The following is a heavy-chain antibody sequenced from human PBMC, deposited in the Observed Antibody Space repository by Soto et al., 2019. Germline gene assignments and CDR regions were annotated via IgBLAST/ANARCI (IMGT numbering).Heavy chain of an antibody. CDR1: GFTFSHYA. Sequence: GGSLRLSCVASGFTFSHYAMYWVRQAPGKGLEWVALISFDGSSEYYADSVKGRFTISRDNSKNTLYLQMNSLRAEDTAVYYCAKDPRPLEYYFDYWGQGTLVTVSS. D-gene: IGHD1-1*01. J-gene: IGHJ4*02. V-gene: IGHV3-30*18. CDR2: ISFDGSSE. CDR3: AKDPRPLEYYFDY.